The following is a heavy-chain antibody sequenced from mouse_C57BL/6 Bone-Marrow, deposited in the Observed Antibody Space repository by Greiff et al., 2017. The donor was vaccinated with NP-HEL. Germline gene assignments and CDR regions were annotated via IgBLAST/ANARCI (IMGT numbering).Heavy chain of an antibody. J-gene: IGHJ3*01. CDR1: GYTFTSYW. V-gene: IGHV1-69*01. CDR3: ARSGDGYYRFAY. CDR2: IDPSDSYT. Sequence: VQLKQPGAELVMPGASVKLSCKASGYTFTSYWMHWVKQRPGQGLEWIGEIDPSDSYTNYNQKFKGKSTLTVDKSSSTAYMQLSSLTSEDSAVYYCARSGDGYYRFAYWGQGTLVTVSA. D-gene: IGHD2-3*01.